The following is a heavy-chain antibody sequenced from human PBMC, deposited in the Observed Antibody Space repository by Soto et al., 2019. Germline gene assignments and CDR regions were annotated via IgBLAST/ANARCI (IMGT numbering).Heavy chain of an antibody. Sequence: SETLSLTCTVSGGSISSYYWSWIRQPPGKGLEWIGYIYYSGSTNYNPSLKSRVTISVDTSKNQFSLKLSSVTAADTAVYYCARDGGYYYDSSGLFDYWGQGTLVTVSS. CDR3: ARDGGYYYDSSGLFDY. CDR1: GGSISSYY. D-gene: IGHD3-22*01. CDR2: IYYSGST. V-gene: IGHV4-59*01. J-gene: IGHJ4*02.